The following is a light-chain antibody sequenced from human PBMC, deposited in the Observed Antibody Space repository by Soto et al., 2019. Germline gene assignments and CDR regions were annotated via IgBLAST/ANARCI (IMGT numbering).Light chain of an antibody. J-gene: IGKJ3*01. CDR1: QSISNY. Sequence: DIQMTQSPSSLSASVGDRVTITCRASQSISNYLNWYQHKPGKAPKLLIYAASSLQGDVPSRFSGSGSGTDFTLTISSLQPDDFATYYCQQSYSSPLTFGPGNKVDIK. CDR2: AAS. CDR3: QQSYSSPLT. V-gene: IGKV1-39*01.